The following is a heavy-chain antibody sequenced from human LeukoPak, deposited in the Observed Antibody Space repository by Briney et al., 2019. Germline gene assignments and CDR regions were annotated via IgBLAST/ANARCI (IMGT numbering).Heavy chain of an antibody. V-gene: IGHV3-23*01. CDR1: GFTFSSYA. CDR3: AKSMVRGVSNFDY. J-gene: IGHJ4*02. D-gene: IGHD3-10*01. Sequence: PGGSLRLSCAASGFTFSSYARSWVRQAPGKGLEWVSAISGSGGSTYYADSVKGRFTISRDNSKNTLYLQMNSLRAEDTAVYYCAKSMVRGVSNFDYWGQGTLVTVSS. CDR2: ISGSGGST.